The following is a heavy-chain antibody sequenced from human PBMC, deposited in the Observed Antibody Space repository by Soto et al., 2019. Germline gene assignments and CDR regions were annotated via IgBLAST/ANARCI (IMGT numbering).Heavy chain of an antibody. J-gene: IGHJ2*01. V-gene: IGHV4-59*01. D-gene: IGHD5-18*01. CDR3: ARWSGYSYGSYWYFDL. CDR1: GGSISSYY. Sequence: SETLSLTCTVSGGSISSYYWSWIRQPPGKGLEWIGYIYYSGSTNYNPSLKSRVTISVDTSKNQFSLKLSSVTAADTAVYYCARWSGYSYGSYWYFDLWGRGTLVTSPQ. CDR2: IYYSGST.